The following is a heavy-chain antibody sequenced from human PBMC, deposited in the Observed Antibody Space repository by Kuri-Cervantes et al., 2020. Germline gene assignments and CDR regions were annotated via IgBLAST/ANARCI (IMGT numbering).Heavy chain of an antibody. CDR2: IYYSGST. Sequence: ETLSLTCTVSGGSVSSGSYYWSWIRQPPGKGLEWIGYIYYSGSTNYNPSLKSRVTISVDTSKNQFSLKLSSVTAADTAVYYCARGGWLLPQRRGHYMDVWGKGTTVTVSS. J-gene: IGHJ6*03. D-gene: IGHD3-22*01. CDR3: ARGGWLLPQRRGHYMDV. V-gene: IGHV4-61*01. CDR1: GGSVSSGSYY.